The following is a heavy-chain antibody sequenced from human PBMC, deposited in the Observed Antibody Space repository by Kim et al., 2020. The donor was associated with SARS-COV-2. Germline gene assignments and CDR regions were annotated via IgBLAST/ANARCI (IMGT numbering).Heavy chain of an antibody. V-gene: IGHV4-59*01. CDR2: VYYSGHT. Sequence: SETLSLTCTVSGGSISSYYWSWIRQPPGRGLEWIGYVYYSGHTIYNPSLKSRVTMSVDTSKNQFSLTLISVNAADTAVYYCARGKREELAPLYYFALWG. J-gene: IGHJ4*01. CDR3: ARGKREELAPLYYFAL. CDR1: GGSISSYY. D-gene: IGHD1-7*01.